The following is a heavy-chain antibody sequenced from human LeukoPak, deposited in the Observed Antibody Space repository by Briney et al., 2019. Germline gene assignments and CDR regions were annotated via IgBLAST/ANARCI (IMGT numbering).Heavy chain of an antibody. CDR2: ISYDGSNK. CDR1: GFTFSSYA. J-gene: IGHJ4*02. CDR3: ARVELPIAVAGDDY. Sequence: GGSLRLSCAASGFTFSSYAMHWVRQAPGKGLEWVAVISYDGSNKYYVDSVKGRFTISRDNSKNTLYLQMNSLRAEDTAVYYCARVELPIAVAGDDYWGQGTLVTVSS. V-gene: IGHV3-30*04. D-gene: IGHD6-19*01.